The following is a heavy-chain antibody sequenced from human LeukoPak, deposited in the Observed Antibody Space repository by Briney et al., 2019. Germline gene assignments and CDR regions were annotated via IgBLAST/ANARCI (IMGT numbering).Heavy chain of an antibody. Sequence: GGSLRLSCAASGFTFSSYGMHWVRQAPGKGLEWVAVISYDGSNKYYADSVKGRFTISRDNSKNTLYLQMNSLRAEDTAVYYCASGEMATIEPPGYWGQGTLVTVSS. J-gene: IGHJ4*02. D-gene: IGHD5-24*01. CDR1: GFTFSSYG. CDR2: ISYDGSNK. V-gene: IGHV3-30*03. CDR3: ASGEMATIEPPGY.